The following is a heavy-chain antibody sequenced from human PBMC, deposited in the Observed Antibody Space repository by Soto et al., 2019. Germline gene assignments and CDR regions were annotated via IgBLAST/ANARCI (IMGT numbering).Heavy chain of an antibody. J-gene: IGHJ4*02. D-gene: IGHD4-17*01. CDR2: IYYSGGT. Sequence: QVQLQESGPGLVKPSQTLSLTCTVSGGSISSGGYYWSWIRQHPRKGLEWIGYIYYSGGTYYHPSLNRRVTISVDTAKNQVSLQLSSVTAADTAVYYCARGVPYGDLGYWGQGTLVTVSS. V-gene: IGHV4-31*03. CDR3: ARGVPYGDLGY. CDR1: GGSISSGGYY.